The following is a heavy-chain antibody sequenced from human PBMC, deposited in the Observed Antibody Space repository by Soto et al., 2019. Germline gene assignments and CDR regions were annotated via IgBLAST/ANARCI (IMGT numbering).Heavy chain of an antibody. CDR1: GGTFSSYT. Sequence: ASVKVSCKASGGTFSSYTISWVRQTPGQGLGWMGRIIPILGIANYAQKFQGRVTITADKSTSTAYMELSSLRSEDTAVYYCARELEGPTVDYWGQGTLVTVSS. D-gene: IGHD3-3*02. CDR2: IIPILGIA. V-gene: IGHV1-69*04. J-gene: IGHJ4*02. CDR3: ARELEGPTVDY.